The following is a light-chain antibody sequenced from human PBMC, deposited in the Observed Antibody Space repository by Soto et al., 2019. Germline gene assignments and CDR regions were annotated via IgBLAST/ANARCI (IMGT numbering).Light chain of an antibody. CDR3: SSYTSSSTPYV. J-gene: IGLJ1*01. V-gene: IGLV2-14*01. Sequence: QSALTQPASVSGSPGQSITISCTGSSSDIGAYDYVSWYQQRPVKAPKLMIFDVTNRPSGVSDRFSDSKSGNTASLTISGLQTEDEADYYCSSYTSSSTPYVFGTGTKVTVL. CDR2: DVT. CDR1: SSDIGAYDY.